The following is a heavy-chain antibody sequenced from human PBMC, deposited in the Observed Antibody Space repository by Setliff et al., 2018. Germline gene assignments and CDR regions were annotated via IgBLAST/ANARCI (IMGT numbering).Heavy chain of an antibody. J-gene: IGHJ4*02. V-gene: IGHV4-59*01. CDR2: IHYSGST. Sequence: SETLSLTCTVSGGSISTYYWSWIRQPPGKGLEWIGYIHYSGSTNYNPSLKSRVTMSGDTSKNQFSLKLSSVTAADTAIYYCARGGTYRYFDYWGQGTLVTVS. CDR1: GGSISTYY. CDR3: ARGGTYRYFDY.